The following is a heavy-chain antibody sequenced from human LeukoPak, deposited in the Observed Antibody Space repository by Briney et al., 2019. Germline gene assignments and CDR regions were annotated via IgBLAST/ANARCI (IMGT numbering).Heavy chain of an antibody. CDR3: ARHARRFGEFGAFDI. V-gene: IGHV4-59*08. CDR1: GGSISSYY. D-gene: IGHD3-10*01. Sequence: SETLSLTCTVSGGSISSYYWSWIRQPPGKGLEWIRYIYYSGSTNYNPSLKSRVTISVDTSKNQFSLKLSSVTAADTAVYYCARHARRFGEFGAFDIWGQGTMVTVSS. CDR2: IYYSGST. J-gene: IGHJ3*02.